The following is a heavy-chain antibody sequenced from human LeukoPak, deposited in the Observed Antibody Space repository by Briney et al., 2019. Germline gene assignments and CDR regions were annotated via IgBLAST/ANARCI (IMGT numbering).Heavy chain of an antibody. D-gene: IGHD3-3*01. CDR3: ARGGPSRITIFGVDNPYSDI. CDR1: GGSLSNYH. CDR2: MYDSGST. J-gene: IGHJ3*02. V-gene: IGHV4-59*01. Sequence: PSESLSLTCTVFGGSLSNYHWSWVRQPPGKGLEWIGYMYDSGSTKYNPSLKSRVTMSVDTSKTQFSLRLSSVTAADTAIYYCARGGPSRITIFGVDNPYSDIWGQGTMVTVSS.